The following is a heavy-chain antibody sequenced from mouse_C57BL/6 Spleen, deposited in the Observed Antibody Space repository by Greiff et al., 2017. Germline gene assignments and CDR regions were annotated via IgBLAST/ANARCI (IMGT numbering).Heavy chain of an antibody. CDR1: GYAFTNYL. V-gene: IGHV1-54*01. CDR2: INPGSGGT. Sequence: QVQLQQSGAELVRPGTSVKVSCKASGYAFTNYLIEWVKQRPGQGLEWIGVINPGSGGTNYNEKFKGKATLTADKSSSTAYMQLSSLTSEDSAVYFCARGGDFYSDYWGQGTTLTVSS. CDR3: ARGGDFYSDY. J-gene: IGHJ2*01.